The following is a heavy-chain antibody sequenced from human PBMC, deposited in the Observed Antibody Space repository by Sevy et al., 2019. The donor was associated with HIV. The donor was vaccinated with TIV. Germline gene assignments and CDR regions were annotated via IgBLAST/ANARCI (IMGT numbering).Heavy chain of an antibody. D-gene: IGHD5-18*01. Sequence: GESLKISCAASGFTVNSNYMTWVRQAPGKGLEGVSVIHSDDTTYHADSVKDRFTISRDNFKNTLYLHMSSLRAEDTAVYYCARGKSGYGYALNYWSQGTLVTVSS. CDR3: ARGKSGYGYALNY. CDR2: IHSDDTT. CDR1: GFTVNSNY. V-gene: IGHV3-66*01. J-gene: IGHJ4*02.